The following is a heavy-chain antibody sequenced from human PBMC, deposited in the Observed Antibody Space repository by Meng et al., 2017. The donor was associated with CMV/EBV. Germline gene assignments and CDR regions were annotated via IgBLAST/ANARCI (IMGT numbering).Heavy chain of an antibody. CDR1: GGSVNSGSYY. CDR3: ASGKYYYGSGSYYNPYY. Sequence: SETLSLTCTVSGGSVNSGSYYWSWIRQPPGKGLEWIGYIYYSGSTNYNPSLKSRVTISVDTSKNQFSLKLSSVTAADTAVYYCASGKYYYGSGSYYNPYYWGQGTLVTVSS. J-gene: IGHJ4*02. V-gene: IGHV4-61*01. D-gene: IGHD3-10*01. CDR2: IYYSGST.